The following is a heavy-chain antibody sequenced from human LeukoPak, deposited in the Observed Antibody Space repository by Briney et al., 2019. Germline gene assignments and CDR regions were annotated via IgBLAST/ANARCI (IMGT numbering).Heavy chain of an antibody. CDR3: ATDVYDSSGYYDQH. CDR1: GYTLTELS. D-gene: IGHD3-22*01. J-gene: IGHJ1*01. V-gene: IGHV1-24*01. Sequence: ASVKVSCKVSGYTLTELSMHWVRQAPGKGLEWMGGFDPEDGETIYAQKFQGRVTMTEDTSTDTAYMELSSLRSEDTAVYYCATDVYDSSGYYDQHWGQGTLVTVSS. CDR2: FDPEDGET.